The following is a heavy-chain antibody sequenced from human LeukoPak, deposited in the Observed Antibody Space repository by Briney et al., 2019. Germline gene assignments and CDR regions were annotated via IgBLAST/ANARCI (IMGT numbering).Heavy chain of an antibody. Sequence: GGSLRLSCAASGFTFSSYAMTWVRQAPGKGLQWVSTISVSGENTYYADSVKGRFTICRDIYKSTLYLQMNSLRDEDTAIYYCAKYGSGSYYNGLFWGQGTLVTVSS. CDR3: AKYGSGSYYNGLF. D-gene: IGHD3-10*01. CDR1: GFTFSSYA. CDR2: ISVSGENT. V-gene: IGHV3-23*01. J-gene: IGHJ4*02.